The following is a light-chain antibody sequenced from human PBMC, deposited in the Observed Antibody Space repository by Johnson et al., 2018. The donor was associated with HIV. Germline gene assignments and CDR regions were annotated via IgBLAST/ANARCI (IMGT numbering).Light chain of an antibody. CDR2: END. CDR1: SSNIGNNY. J-gene: IGLJ1*01. V-gene: IGLV1-51*02. Sequence: QSVLTQPPSVSAAPGQKVTISCSGSSSNIGNNYVSWYQQLPGTAPKLLICENDKRPSGIPDRFSASKSDTSATLGITGLQTGDEANYYCGTWDGGLSIYVFGTGTEVTVL. CDR3: GTWDGGLSIYV.